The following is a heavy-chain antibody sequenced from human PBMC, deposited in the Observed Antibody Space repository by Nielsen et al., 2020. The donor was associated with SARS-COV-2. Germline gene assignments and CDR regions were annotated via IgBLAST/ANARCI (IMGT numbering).Heavy chain of an antibody. J-gene: IGHJ6*02. CDR3: AREDYYYGMDV. CDR2: INPSGGST. CDR1: GYTFTSYG. V-gene: IGHV1-46*01. Sequence: ASVKVSCKASGYTFTSYGISWVRQAPGQGLEWMGIINPSGGSTSYAQKFQGRVTMTRDTSTSTVYMELSSLRSEDTAVYYCAREDYYYGMDVWGQGTTVTVS.